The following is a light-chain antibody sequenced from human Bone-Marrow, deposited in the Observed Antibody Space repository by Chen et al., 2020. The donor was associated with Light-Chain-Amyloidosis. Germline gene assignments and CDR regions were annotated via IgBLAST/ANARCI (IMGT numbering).Light chain of an antibody. CDR1: SSNIGSNT. CDR2: SNN. Sequence: QSVLTQPPAASGTPGQRVTISWSGSSSNIGSNTVNWYQQLPGTAPKLLIYSNNQRPSGVPDRFSGSQSGTSASLALSGLQSEDEADYYCSAWDDSLTGFYVFGTGTKVTVL. J-gene: IGLJ1*01. CDR3: SAWDDSLTGFYV. V-gene: IGLV1-44*01.